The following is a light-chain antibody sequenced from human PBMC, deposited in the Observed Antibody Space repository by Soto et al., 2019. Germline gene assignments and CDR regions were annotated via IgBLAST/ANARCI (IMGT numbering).Light chain of an antibody. CDR1: QSVSSSY. CDR3: QQYGSSPFT. CDR2: GAS. V-gene: IGKV3-20*01. J-gene: IGKJ4*01. Sequence: EIVLTQSPGTLSLSPGERATLSCRASQSVSSSYLAWYQQKPGQAPRLLIYGASSRATGIPDRFSGSGSGTDITLTISRLEPEDFAVYYCQQYGSSPFTFGGGTKVEIK.